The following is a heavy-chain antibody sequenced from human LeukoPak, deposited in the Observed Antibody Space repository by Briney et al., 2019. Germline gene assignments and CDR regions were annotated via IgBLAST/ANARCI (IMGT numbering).Heavy chain of an antibody. CDR2: IKQDGSEK. V-gene: IGHV3-7*01. CDR1: GFTFSSYW. J-gene: IGHJ5*02. Sequence: GGSLRLSCAASGFTFSSYWMSWVRQAPGKGLEWVADIKQDGSEKYYVDSVKGRFTISRDNANNSLYLQMNSLRAEDTAVYYCARDRYGSGSYYRSNWFDPWGQGTLVTVSS. CDR3: ARDRYGSGSYYRSNWFDP. D-gene: IGHD3-10*01.